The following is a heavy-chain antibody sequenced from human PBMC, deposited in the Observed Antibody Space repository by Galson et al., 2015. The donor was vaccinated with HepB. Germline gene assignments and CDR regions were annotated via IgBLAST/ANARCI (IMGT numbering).Heavy chain of an antibody. Sequence: SLRLSCAASGFTFSSYAMHWVRQAPGKGLEWVAVISYDGSNKYYADSVKGRFTISRDNSKNTLYLQMNSLRAEDTAVYYCAREENDYVWGSYPGGAAYYYGMDVWGQGTTITVSS. CDR2: ISYDGSNK. CDR1: GFTFSSYA. CDR3: AREENDYVWGSYPGGAAYYYGMDV. D-gene: IGHD3-16*02. J-gene: IGHJ6*02. V-gene: IGHV3-30*04.